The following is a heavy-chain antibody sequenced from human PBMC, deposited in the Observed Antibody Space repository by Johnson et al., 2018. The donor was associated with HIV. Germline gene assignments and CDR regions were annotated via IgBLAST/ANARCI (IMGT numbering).Heavy chain of an antibody. Sequence: EVQLLESGGGLVKPGGSLRLSCAASGFTFSSYWMSWVRQAPGKGLEWVANIKQDGSEKYYVDSVKGRFTISRDNAKNSLYLQMNSLRAEDTAVYYCARVSGWIAVVDDAFDIWGQGTMVTVSS. CDR3: ARVSGWIAVVDDAFDI. D-gene: IGHD6-19*01. V-gene: IGHV3-7*01. CDR1: GFTFSSYW. J-gene: IGHJ3*02. CDR2: IKQDGSEK.